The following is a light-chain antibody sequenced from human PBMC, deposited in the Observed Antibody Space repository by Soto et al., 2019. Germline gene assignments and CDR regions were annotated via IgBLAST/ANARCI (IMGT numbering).Light chain of an antibody. CDR3: CSYAGSRV. CDR2: EGS. Sequence: QSALTQPASVSGSPGQSITISCTGTSSDVGSYNLVSWYQQHPGKAPKLMIYEGSKRPSGVSNRFSGSKSGNTASLTISGLQAEDKADYYCCSYAGSRVFGGGTKLTVL. J-gene: IGLJ3*02. CDR1: SSDVGSYNL. V-gene: IGLV2-23*01.